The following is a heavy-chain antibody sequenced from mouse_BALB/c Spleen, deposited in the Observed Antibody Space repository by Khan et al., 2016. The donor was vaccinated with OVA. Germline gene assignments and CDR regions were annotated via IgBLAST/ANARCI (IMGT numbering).Heavy chain of an antibody. CDR1: GFTFTNYG. J-gene: IGHJ4*01. D-gene: IGHD2-14*01. CDR3: ARVGYNGTMDF. CDR2: INTYTGEP. Sequence: QIQLVQSGPELKKPGETVQISCKASGFTFTNYGMNWVRQAPGKGLKWMGWINTYTGEPTFTDDFKGRFAFSLENSSSTAYLQINSLKNEDTATYFCARVGYNGTMDFWGQGTLVTVSS. V-gene: IGHV9-3-1*01.